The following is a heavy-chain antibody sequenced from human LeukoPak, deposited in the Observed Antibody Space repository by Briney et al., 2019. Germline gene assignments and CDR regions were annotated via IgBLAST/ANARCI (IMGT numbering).Heavy chain of an antibody. CDR1: GGTFSSYA. CDR2: IIPIFGTA. V-gene: IGHV1-69*01. J-gene: IGHJ4*02. D-gene: IGHD4-17*01. CDR3: ARGGGYDYGDYVFDY. Sequence: ASVKVSCKASGGTFSSYAISWVRQAPGQGLEWMGGIIPIFGTANYAQKFQGRVTITADESTSTAYMELSSLRSEHTAVYYCARGGGYDYGDYVFDYWGQGTLVTVSS.